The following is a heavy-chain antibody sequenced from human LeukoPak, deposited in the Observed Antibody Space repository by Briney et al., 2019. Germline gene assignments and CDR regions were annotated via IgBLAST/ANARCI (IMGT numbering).Heavy chain of an antibody. Sequence: GRSLRLSCAASGFTFSSYGMHWVRQAPGKGLEWVAVISYDGSNKYYADSVKGRFTISRDNSKNTLYLLMNSLRAEDTAVYYCAKDLDYGDYYFDYWGQGTLVTVSS. CDR2: ISYDGSNK. CDR1: GFTFSSYG. CDR3: AKDLDYGDYYFDY. V-gene: IGHV3-30*18. J-gene: IGHJ4*02. D-gene: IGHD4-17*01.